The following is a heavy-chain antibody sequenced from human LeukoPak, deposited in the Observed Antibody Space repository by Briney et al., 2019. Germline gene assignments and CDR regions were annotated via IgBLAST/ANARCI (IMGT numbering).Heavy chain of an antibody. J-gene: IGHJ4*02. CDR1: GYTLTELS. Sequence: ASVKVSCRVSGYTLTELSMHWVRQAPGKGLEWMGGFDPEDGETIYAQKFQGRVTMTEDTSTDTAYMELSSLRSEDTAVYYCATDRLSFGYYYDSSGYYYWGQGTLVTVSS. CDR2: FDPEDGET. CDR3: ATDRLSFGYYYDSSGYYY. V-gene: IGHV1-24*01. D-gene: IGHD3-22*01.